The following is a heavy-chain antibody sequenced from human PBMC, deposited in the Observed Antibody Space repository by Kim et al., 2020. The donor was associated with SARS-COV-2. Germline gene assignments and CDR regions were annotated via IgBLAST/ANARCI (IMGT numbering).Heavy chain of an antibody. V-gene: IGHV1-18*01. CDR2: ISAYNGNT. Sequence: ASVKVSCKASGYTFTSYGISWVRQAPGQGLEWMGWISAYNGNTNYAQKLQGRVTMTTDTSTSTAYMELRSLRSDDTAVYYCASPERGSSSNPLMAFDIWGQGTMVTVSS. D-gene: IGHD6-6*01. CDR1: GYTFTSYG. J-gene: IGHJ3*02. CDR3: ASPERGSSSNPLMAFDI.